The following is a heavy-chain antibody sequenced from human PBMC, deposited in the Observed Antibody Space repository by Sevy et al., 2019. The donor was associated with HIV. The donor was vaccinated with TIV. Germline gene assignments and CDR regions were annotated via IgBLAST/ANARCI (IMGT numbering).Heavy chain of an antibody. CDR2: IYYSGST. CDR3: ARHGGGAGYYYDSSGPTLTDY. J-gene: IGHJ4*02. CDR1: GGSISSSSYY. V-gene: IGHV4-39*01. D-gene: IGHD3-22*01. Sequence: SETLSLTCTVSGGSISSSSYYWGWIRQPPGKGLEWIGSIYYSGSTSYNPSLKSRVTISVDTSKNQFSLKLSSVTAAETAVYYCARHGGGAGYYYDSSGPTLTDYWGQGTLVTVSS.